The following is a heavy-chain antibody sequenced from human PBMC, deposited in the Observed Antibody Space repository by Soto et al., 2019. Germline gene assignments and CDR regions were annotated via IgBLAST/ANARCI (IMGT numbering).Heavy chain of an antibody. CDR2: IYYRGST. J-gene: IGHJ4*02. D-gene: IGHD3-9*01. CDR3: ARQGGYDILTGYLDY. V-gene: IGHV4-39*01. Sequence: QLQLQESGPGLVKPSETLSHTCTVSGGSTSSSSYYWGWIRQPPGKGLEWIGSIYYRGSTYYNPSLKSRVTISVDTSKNQFSLKLSSVTVADTSVYYCARQGGYDILTGYLDYWGQGTLVTVAS. CDR1: GGSTSSSSYY.